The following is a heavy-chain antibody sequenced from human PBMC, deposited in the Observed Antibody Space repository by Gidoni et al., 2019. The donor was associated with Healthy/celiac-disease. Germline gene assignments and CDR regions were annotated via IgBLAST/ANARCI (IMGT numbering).Heavy chain of an antibody. CDR2: ISSSSSTI. CDR1: GFTFSSYS. Sequence: EVQLVESGGGLVQPGGSLRLSCAASGFTFSSYSMTWVRQAPGQGLEWVSYISSSSSTIYYADAVKGRFTISRDNAKNSLYLQMNSLRDEDTAVYYCAKSGPTSGLTTDIVVVPAAILFDAFDIWGQGTMVTVSS. D-gene: IGHD2-2*01. J-gene: IGHJ3*02. CDR3: AKSGPTSGLTTDIVVVPAAILFDAFDI. V-gene: IGHV3-48*02.